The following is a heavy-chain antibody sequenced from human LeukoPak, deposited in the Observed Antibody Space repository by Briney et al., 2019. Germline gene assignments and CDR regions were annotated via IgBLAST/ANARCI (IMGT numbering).Heavy chain of an antibody. CDR1: GFTFSSYA. V-gene: IGHV3-23*01. CDR2: ISESGGST. Sequence: PGGSLRLSCAASGFTFSSYAMSWVRQAPGKGLEWVSVISESGGSTYYADSVKGRFTISRDNAKNSAYLQMNSLRAEDTAVYYCARLQWLQTGRDFLDYWGQGTLVTVSS. D-gene: IGHD6-19*01. J-gene: IGHJ4*02. CDR3: ARLQWLQTGRDFLDY.